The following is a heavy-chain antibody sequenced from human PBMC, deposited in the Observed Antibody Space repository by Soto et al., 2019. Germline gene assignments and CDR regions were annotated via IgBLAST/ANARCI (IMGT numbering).Heavy chain of an antibody. CDR3: ARAPCTEWLPPNWFDP. Sequence: SETLSLTCTVSGGSISSGDYYWSWIRQPPGKGLEWIGYSYYSGSNYYNPSLKSRVTISVDTSKNQFSLKLSSVTAADTAVYYCARAPCTEWLPPNWFDPWGQGILVTVSS. D-gene: IGHD3-3*01. V-gene: IGHV4-30-4*01. J-gene: IGHJ5*02. CDR2: SYYSGSN. CDR1: GGSISSGDYY.